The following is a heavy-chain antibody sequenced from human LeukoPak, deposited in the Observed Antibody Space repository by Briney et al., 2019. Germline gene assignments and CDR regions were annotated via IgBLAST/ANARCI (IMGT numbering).Heavy chain of an antibody. CDR3: AKADLGYYDFWSGYDFDF. CDR1: GFTFSSYA. V-gene: IGHV3-23*01. J-gene: IGHJ4*02. D-gene: IGHD3-3*01. CDR2: LSGSGGST. Sequence: PGGSLRLSCAASGFTFSSYAMSWVRQAPGKGLEWVSALSGSGGSTYYADSVKGRFTISRDNSKNTLYLQMNSLRAEDTAVYYCAKADLGYYDFWSGYDFDFWGQGTLVTVSS.